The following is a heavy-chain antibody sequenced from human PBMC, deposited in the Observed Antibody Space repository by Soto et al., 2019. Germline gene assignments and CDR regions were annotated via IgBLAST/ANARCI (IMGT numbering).Heavy chain of an antibody. Sequence: PAETLSLTCAVSGGSISICGYSWSWIRQPPGKGLEWIGYIYHSGSTYYNPSLKSRVTISVDRSKNQFSLKLSSVTAADTAVYYCARVPGPWGQGTLVTVSS. CDR2: IYHSGST. CDR3: ARVPGP. J-gene: IGHJ5*02. D-gene: IGHD7-27*01. CDR1: GGSISICGYS. V-gene: IGHV4-30-2*01.